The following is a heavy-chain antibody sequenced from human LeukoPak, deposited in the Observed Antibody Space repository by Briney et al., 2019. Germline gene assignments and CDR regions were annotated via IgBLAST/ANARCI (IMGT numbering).Heavy chain of an antibody. V-gene: IGHV3-48*01. CDR2: ISSSSSTI. D-gene: IGHD1-26*01. Sequence: GGSLTLSCAASGFTFSSYSMNWVRQAPGKGLEWVSYISSSSSTIYYADSVKGRFTISRDNAQNSLYLQMNSLRAEDTAVYYCARDSSGSYPYWGQGTLVTVSS. CDR1: GFTFSSYS. CDR3: ARDSSGSYPY. J-gene: IGHJ4*02.